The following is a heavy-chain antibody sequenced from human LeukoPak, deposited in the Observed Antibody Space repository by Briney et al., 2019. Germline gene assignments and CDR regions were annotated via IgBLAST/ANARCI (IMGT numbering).Heavy chain of an antibody. CDR3: ARGAHYDSSDY. CDR1: GYSITSGSY. Sequence: SETLSLTCNVSGYSITSGSYWGWIRQPPGKGLEWIASVYHSGSAYYNPSLKSRVTISVDTSKNQFSLKLSSVTAADTAVYYCARGAHYDSSDYWGQGTLVTVSS. V-gene: IGHV4-38-2*02. CDR2: VYHSGSA. D-gene: IGHD3-22*01. J-gene: IGHJ4*02.